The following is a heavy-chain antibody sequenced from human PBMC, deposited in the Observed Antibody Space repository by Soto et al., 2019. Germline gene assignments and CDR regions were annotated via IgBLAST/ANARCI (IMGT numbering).Heavy chain of an antibody. CDR1: GGSISSYY. Sequence: SETLSLTCTVSGGSISSYYWGWIRQPPGKGLVWIGYIYYSGSANYNPSLKSRVTISVDTSKNQFSLKLSSVTAADTAVYYCARASRDSGYDRQIYYYYYYGMDVWGQGTTVTVSS. V-gene: IGHV4-59*12. J-gene: IGHJ6*02. CDR3: ARASRDSGYDRQIYYYYYYGMDV. CDR2: IYYSGSA. D-gene: IGHD5-12*01.